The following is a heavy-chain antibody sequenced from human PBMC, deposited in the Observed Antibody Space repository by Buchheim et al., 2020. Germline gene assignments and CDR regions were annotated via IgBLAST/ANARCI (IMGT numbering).Heavy chain of an antibody. CDR3: ARSSMITFGAKRYYYYGMDV. CDR2: MNPNSGNT. D-gene: IGHD3-16*01. V-gene: IGHV1-8*01. CDR1: GYTFTSYD. Sequence: QVQLVQSGAEVKKPGASVKVSCKASGYTFTSYDINWVRQATGQGLEWMGWMNPNSGNTGCAQKFQGRATMTRNTSISTAYMELSSLRSEDTAVYYCARSSMITFGAKRYYYYGMDVWGQGTT. J-gene: IGHJ6*02.